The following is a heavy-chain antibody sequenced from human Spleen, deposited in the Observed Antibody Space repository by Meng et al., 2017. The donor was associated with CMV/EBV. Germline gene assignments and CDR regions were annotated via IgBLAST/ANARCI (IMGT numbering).Heavy chain of an antibody. CDR3: ARDRRLRDDTGHSANFYYYAMDV. D-gene: IGHD3-9*01. V-gene: IGHV1-18*01. Sequence: ASVKVSCKASGYTFTSYGISWVRQAPGQGLEWMGWISAYNGNTNYAQKLQGRVTMTTDTSTSTAYMELRSLRSDDTAVYYCARDRRLRDDTGHSANFYYYAMDVWGQGTTVTVSS. CDR1: GYTFTSYG. J-gene: IGHJ6*02. CDR2: ISAYNGNT.